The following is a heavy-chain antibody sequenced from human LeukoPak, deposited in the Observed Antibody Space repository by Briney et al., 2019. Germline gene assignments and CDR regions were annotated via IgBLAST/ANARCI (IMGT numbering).Heavy chain of an antibody. V-gene: IGHV1-8*01. CDR1: GYTFTSYD. Sequence: ASVKVSCXASGYTFTSYDINWVRQATGQGLEWMGWMNPNSGNTGYAQKFQGRVTMTRNTPISTAYMELSSLRSEDTAVYNCARGWTAVAGNDYWGQGTLATVSS. J-gene: IGHJ4*02. CDR3: ARGWTAVAGNDY. D-gene: IGHD6-19*01. CDR2: MNPNSGNT.